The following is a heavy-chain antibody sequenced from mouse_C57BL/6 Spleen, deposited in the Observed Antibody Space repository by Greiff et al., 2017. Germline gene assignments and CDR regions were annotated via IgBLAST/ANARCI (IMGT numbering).Heavy chain of an antibody. J-gene: IGHJ2*01. CDR2: ISYSGST. V-gene: IGHV3-1*01. CDR1: GYSITSGYD. CDR3: ARSLYYFAY. Sequence: VQLKESGPGMVKPSQSLSLTCTVTGYSITSGYDWHWIRPFPGNKLEWMGYISYSGSTTYNPSLKSRISITHDTSKNHFFLKLNSVTTEDTATYYCARSLYYFAYWGQGTTLTVSA.